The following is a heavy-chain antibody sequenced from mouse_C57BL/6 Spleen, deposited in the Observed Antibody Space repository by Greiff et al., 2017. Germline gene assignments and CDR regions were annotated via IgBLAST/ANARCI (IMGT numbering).Heavy chain of an antibody. J-gene: IGHJ1*03. V-gene: IGHV1-5*01. CDR3: TRGRSSYWYFDV. CDR2: IYPGNSAT. D-gene: IGHD1-1*01. Sequence: EVQGVESGTVLARPGASVKMSCKTSGYTFTSYWMHWVKQTPGQGLEWLGAIYPGNSATSYNQKFKGKAKLTAVPSASTAYMELSSLTNEDSAVNYCTRGRSSYWYFDVWGTGTTVTVSS. CDR1: GYTFTSYW.